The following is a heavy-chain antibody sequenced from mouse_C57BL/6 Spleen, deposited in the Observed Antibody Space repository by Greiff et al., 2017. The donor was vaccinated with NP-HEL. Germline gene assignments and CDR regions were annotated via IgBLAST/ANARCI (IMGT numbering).Heavy chain of an antibody. Sequence: QVQLQQPGAELVKPGASVKMSCKASGYTFTSYWITWVKQRPGQGLEWIGDIYPGSGSTNYNEKFKSKATLTVDTSSSTTYRQLSSLTSEDSAVYYCARSSHYEDYWGKGTTLTGSS. D-gene: IGHD1-1*01. CDR1: GYTFTSYW. V-gene: IGHV1-55*01. CDR2: IYPGSGST. J-gene: IGHJ2*01. CDR3: ARSSHYEDY.